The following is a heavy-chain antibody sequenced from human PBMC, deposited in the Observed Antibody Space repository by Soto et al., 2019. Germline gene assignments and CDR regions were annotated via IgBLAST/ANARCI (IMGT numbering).Heavy chain of an antibody. D-gene: IGHD5-12*01. CDR1: GFTFSSYG. CDR3: AKSRDGYNLGVFDY. CDR2: ISYDGSNK. Sequence: GGSLRLSCAASGFTFSSYGMHWVRQAPGKGLEWVAVISYDGSNKYYADSVKGRFTISRDNSKNTLYLQMNSLRAEDTAVYYCAKSRDGYNLGVFDYWGQGTLVTVSS. V-gene: IGHV3-30*18. J-gene: IGHJ4*02.